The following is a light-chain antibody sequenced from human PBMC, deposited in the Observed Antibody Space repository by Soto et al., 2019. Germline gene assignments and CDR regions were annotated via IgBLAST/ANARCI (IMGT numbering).Light chain of an antibody. Sequence: QSVLTQPPSVSGAPGQRVTISCVGSSSNIGAGYDVHWYQQVPGTAPKLLIYGNGNRPSGVPDRFSGSKSGTSASLAITGLQAEDEADYYCSSYTSSSTYVFGTGTKLTVL. J-gene: IGLJ1*01. V-gene: IGLV1-40*01. CDR2: GNG. CDR1: SSNIGAGYD. CDR3: SSYTSSSTYV.